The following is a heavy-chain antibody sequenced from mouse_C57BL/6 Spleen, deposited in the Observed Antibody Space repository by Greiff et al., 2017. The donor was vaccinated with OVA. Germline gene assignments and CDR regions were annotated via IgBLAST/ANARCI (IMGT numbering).Heavy chain of an antibody. CDR2: FDPSDSYT. CDR3: ARGITTVVAKNY. Sequence: QVQLQQPGAELVKPGASVKLSCKASGYTFTSYWLQWVKQRPGQGLVWIGEFDPSDSYTNYNQKFKGKATLTVDTSSSTAYMQLSSLTSEDTAVYDCARGITTVVAKNYWGQGTTLTVAS. V-gene: IGHV1-50*01. J-gene: IGHJ2*01. CDR1: GYTFTSYW. D-gene: IGHD1-1*01.